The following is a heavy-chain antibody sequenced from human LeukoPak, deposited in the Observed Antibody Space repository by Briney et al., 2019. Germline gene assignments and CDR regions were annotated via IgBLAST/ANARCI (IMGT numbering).Heavy chain of an antibody. Sequence: SETLSLTCTVSGYSISSGYYWGWIRQPPGKGLEWIGSIYHSGSTYYNPSLKSRVTISVDTSKNQFSLKLSSVTAADTAVYYCAARAAAIPGDAFDSGGQGTMVTVSS. V-gene: IGHV4-38-2*02. CDR3: AARAAAIPGDAFDS. CDR1: GYSISSGYY. D-gene: IGHD2-2*02. J-gene: IGHJ3*02. CDR2: IYHSGST.